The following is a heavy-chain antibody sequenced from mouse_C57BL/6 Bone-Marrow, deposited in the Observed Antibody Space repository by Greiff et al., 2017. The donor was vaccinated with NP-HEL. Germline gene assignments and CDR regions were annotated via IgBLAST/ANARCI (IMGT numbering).Heavy chain of an antibody. D-gene: IGHD2-1*01. CDR2: IYPGSGST. V-gene: IGHV1-55*01. J-gene: IGHJ3*01. CDR1: GYTFTSYW. CDR3: AKGGYYGNLLAY. Sequence: QVQLKQPGAELVKPGASVKMSCKASGYTFTSYWITWVTQRPGQGLEWIGDIYPGSGSTNYNEKFKSKATLTVDTSSSTAYMQLSSLTSEDSAVYYCAKGGYYGNLLAYWGQGTLVTVSA.